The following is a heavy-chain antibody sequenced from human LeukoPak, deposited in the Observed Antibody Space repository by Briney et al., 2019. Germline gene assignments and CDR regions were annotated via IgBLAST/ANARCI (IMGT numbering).Heavy chain of an antibody. CDR2: ISTYNDNT. V-gene: IGHV1-18*01. CDR3: ARGPRVSGRAYWFDP. J-gene: IGHJ5*02. CDR1: GYTFTSYG. D-gene: IGHD6-13*01. Sequence: ASVKVSCKASGYTFTSYGISWVRQAPGQGLEWMGWISTYNDNTNYVQKFQGRATMTTDTSTSTAYMEVRSLRSDDTAAYYCARGPRVSGRAYWFDPWGQGTLVTVSS.